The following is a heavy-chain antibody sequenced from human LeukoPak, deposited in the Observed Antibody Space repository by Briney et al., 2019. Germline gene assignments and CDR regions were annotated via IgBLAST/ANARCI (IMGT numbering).Heavy chain of an antibody. CDR2: IYYSGST. J-gene: IGHJ5*02. V-gene: IGHV4-59*01. D-gene: IGHD6-19*01. CDR1: GGSISSYY. CDR3: ARIAVAGTDWFDP. Sequence: SETLSLTCTVSGGSISSYYWSWIRQPPGKGLERIGYIYYSGSTNYNPSLKSRVTISVDTSKNQFSLKLSSVTAADTAVYYCARIAVAGTDWFDPWGQGTLVTVSS.